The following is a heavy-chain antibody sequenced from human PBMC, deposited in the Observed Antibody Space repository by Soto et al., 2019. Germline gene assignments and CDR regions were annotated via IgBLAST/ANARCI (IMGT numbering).Heavy chain of an antibody. Sequence: PSETLSLTCTVSGDSINNGNYYWTWIRQHPGKGLEWIGHVHYSGRIYYNPSLTSRVTMSVDTSKNQVSLELSSVTVADTAVYYCARSQTTVTSYDYWGQGTLVTVSS. CDR3: ARSQTTVTSYDY. J-gene: IGHJ4*02. D-gene: IGHD4-17*01. CDR1: GDSINNGNYY. CDR2: VHYSGRI. V-gene: IGHV4-31*03.